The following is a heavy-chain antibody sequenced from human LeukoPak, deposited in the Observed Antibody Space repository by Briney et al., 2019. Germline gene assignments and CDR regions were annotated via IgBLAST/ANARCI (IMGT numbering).Heavy chain of an antibody. D-gene: IGHD3-10*01. J-gene: IGHJ3*02. CDR2: INRGGST. V-gene: IGHV4-34*01. CDR1: GGSFSGYY. Sequence: SETLSLTCAVYGGSFSGYYWNWVRQSPGKGLEWIGEINRGGSTNYNPSLKSRVTISLDTSRNQFSLKLNSVTAADTAVYYCAKSNGYGLVDIWGQGTMVTVSS. CDR3: AKSNGYGLVDI.